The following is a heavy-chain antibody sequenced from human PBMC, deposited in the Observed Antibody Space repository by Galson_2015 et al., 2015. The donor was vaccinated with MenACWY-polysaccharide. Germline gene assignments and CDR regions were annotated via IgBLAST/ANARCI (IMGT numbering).Heavy chain of an antibody. Sequence: SLRLSCAASGFTLGSDWIWMHWVRQGPGKGLVWVSRINSDGSRTNYADSVKGRFTISRDNAKNMLYLQMNSLRAEDTAVYYCVRMEVSDAFDLWGQGTMVTVSS. CDR3: VRMEVSDAFDL. CDR2: INSDGSRT. D-gene: IGHD1-1*01. V-gene: IGHV3-74*01. CDR1: GFTLGSDW. J-gene: IGHJ3*01.